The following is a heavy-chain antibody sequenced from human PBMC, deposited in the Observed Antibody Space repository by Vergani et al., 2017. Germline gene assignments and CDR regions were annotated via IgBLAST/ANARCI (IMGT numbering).Heavy chain of an antibody. CDR1: GGSISGYY. J-gene: IGHJ4*02. D-gene: IGHD6-13*01. V-gene: IGHV4-59*01. CDR2: IYYSGSA. CDR3: ARASVRSSSWPVDS. Sequence: QVQLQESGPGLVKPSETLSLTCTVSGGSISGYYWSWIRQPPGKGLEWIGYIYYSGSANYNPSLQSRVTISLDTSKNQFSLKLNSVTAADTAVYYCARASVRSSSWPVDSWGQGTLVTVSS.